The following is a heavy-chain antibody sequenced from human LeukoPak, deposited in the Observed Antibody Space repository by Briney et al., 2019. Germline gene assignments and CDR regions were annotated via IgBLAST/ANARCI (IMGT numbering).Heavy chain of an antibody. CDR3: ASRQWLVLLEPRAEYFQH. J-gene: IGHJ1*01. Sequence: PSETLSLTCAVYGGSFSGYYWSWIRQPPGKGLEWIGEINHSGSTNYNPSLKSRVIISVDTSKNQFSLKLSSVTAADTAVYYCASRQWLVLLEPRAEYFQHWGQGTLVTVSS. CDR1: GGSFSGYY. V-gene: IGHV4-34*01. CDR2: INHSGST. D-gene: IGHD6-19*01.